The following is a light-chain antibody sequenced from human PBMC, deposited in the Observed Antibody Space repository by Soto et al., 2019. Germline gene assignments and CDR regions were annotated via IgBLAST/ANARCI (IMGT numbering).Light chain of an antibody. CDR2: EVS. V-gene: IGLV2-14*01. CDR1: SSDVGAYNY. CDR3: TSYTTSRTWV. J-gene: IGLJ3*02. Sequence: QSVLTQPASVSGSPGQSITISCTGTSSDVGAYNYVSWYQQHPGKAPKLIIFEVSNRPSGVSNRFSGSKSGNTASLTISGLQAEDETLYYCTSYTTSRTWVFGGGTKLTVL.